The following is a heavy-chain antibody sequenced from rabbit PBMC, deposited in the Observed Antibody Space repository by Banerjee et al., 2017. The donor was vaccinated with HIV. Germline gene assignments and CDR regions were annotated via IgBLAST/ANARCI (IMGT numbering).Heavy chain of an antibody. CDR2: INAGSAVT. CDR1: GFSFSSSYW. D-gene: IGHD6-1*01. V-gene: IGHV1S45*01. Sequence: QEQLVESGGGLVQPEGSLTLTCTASGFSFSSSYWICWVRQAPGKGLEWIGCINAGSAVTDYASWAKGRFTITRSTSLNTVTLQLNSLTAADTATYFCARVIVPGNTYPNFNLWGQGTLVTVS. CDR3: ARVIVPGNTYPNFNL. J-gene: IGHJ4*01.